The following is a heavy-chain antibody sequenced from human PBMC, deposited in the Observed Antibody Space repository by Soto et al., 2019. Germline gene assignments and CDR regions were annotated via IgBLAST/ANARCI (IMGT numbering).Heavy chain of an antibody. V-gene: IGHV4-31*03. CDR1: GGSISSGGYY. CDR3: ARRTDCGGDCYYYEDY. CDR2: IYYSGST. Sequence: QVQLQESGPGLVKPSQTLSLTCTVSGGSISSGGYYWSWIRQHPGKGLEWIGYIYYSGSTYYNPSLKSRVTISVDTSKNQFSLKLSSVTAADTAVYYCARRTDCGGDCYYYEDYWGQGTLVTVSS. D-gene: IGHD2-21*02. J-gene: IGHJ4*02.